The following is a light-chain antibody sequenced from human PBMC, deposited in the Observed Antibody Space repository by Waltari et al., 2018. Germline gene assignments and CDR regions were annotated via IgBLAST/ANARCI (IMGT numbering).Light chain of an antibody. CDR1: SSDGGNYNL. V-gene: IGLV2-23*02. Sequence: QSGLTQPASVSGSPGQSITISCTGTSSDGGNYNLVSWYQQYPGKAPKLMVYGVTRRSSGVSDRFSGSKSGNTASLTIYGLQSEDEADYYCCSYAGLGIYVFGTGTKVTVL. CDR3: CSYAGLGIYV. J-gene: IGLJ1*01. CDR2: GVT.